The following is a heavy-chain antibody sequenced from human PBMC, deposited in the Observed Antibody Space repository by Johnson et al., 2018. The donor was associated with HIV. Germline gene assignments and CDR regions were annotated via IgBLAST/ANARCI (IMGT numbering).Heavy chain of an antibody. J-gene: IGHJ3*02. CDR3: ARSGYCTTSSGTDDAFDI. V-gene: IGHV3-30-3*01. CDR1: GFTFSSYA. CDR2: ISYDGSNK. D-gene: IGHD2-8*01. Sequence: QVHLVESGGGVVQPGRSLRLSCAASGFTFSSYAMHWVRQAPGKGLEWVAVISYDGSNKYYADSVKGRFTISRDNSKNTLYLQMNSLRDEDTAVYYCARSGYCTTSSGTDDAFDIWGQGTMVTASS.